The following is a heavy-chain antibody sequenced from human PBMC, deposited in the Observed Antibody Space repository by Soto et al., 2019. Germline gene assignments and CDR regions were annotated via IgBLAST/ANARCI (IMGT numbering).Heavy chain of an antibody. CDR1: GYDFSTNW. D-gene: IGHD3-3*01. Sequence: LGESLKISCRGSGYDFSTNWFGWVRQLPGRGLEWVGIMYPGDSDTRYNPSLQGHVTLSVDVTVSTAFLQWRSLETSDTGMYFCARLPRDCNKTSCYYADHWGQGTQVTVSS. J-gene: IGHJ4*02. CDR3: ARLPRDCNKTSCYYADH. CDR2: MYPGDSDT. V-gene: IGHV5-51*01.